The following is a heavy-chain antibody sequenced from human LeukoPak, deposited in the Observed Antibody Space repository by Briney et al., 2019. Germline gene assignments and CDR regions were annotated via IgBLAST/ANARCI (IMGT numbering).Heavy chain of an antibody. D-gene: IGHD1-26*01. CDR3: VKSWGSTRPYYNYMAV. J-gene: IGHJ6*03. CDR2: IGKSGDSI. V-gene: IGHV3-23*01. CDR1: GFTFSSYS. Sequence: GGSLRLSCAASGFTFSSYSMNWVRQAPGKGLEWVSIIGKSGDSIYYADSVKGRFTISRDNSKNTLSLQMNSLRAEDTAVYYCVKSWGSTRPYYNYMAVWGKGNSVAVSS.